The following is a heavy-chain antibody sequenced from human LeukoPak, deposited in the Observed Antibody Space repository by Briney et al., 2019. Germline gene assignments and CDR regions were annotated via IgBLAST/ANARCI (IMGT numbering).Heavy chain of an antibody. J-gene: IGHJ4*02. CDR1: GFTFTNYA. V-gene: IGHV3-23*01. Sequence: GGSLRLSCAASGFTFTNYAMTWVRQAPGKGLEWVSTINDSNDNTYSADSVKGRFTISRDNSKKTLYLQMNNLRAEDTAVYYCAKGAMHYYDSSGYNYFDYWGQGTLVTVSS. CDR3: AKGAMHYYDSSGYNYFDY. CDR2: INDSNDNT. D-gene: IGHD3-22*01.